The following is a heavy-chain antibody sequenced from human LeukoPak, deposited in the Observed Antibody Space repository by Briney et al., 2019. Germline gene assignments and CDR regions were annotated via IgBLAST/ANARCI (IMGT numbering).Heavy chain of an antibody. Sequence: PGGSLRLSCAASGFTVSSNYMSWVRQAPGKGLEWVSVIYSGGSTYYADSVKGRFTISRDNSKNTLYLQMNSLRAEDTAVYYCARGGQSGSSGSYSFDYWGQGTLVTVSS. CDR2: IYSGGST. D-gene: IGHD3-10*01. V-gene: IGHV3-66*02. J-gene: IGHJ4*02. CDR3: ARGGQSGSSGSYSFDY. CDR1: GFTVSSNY.